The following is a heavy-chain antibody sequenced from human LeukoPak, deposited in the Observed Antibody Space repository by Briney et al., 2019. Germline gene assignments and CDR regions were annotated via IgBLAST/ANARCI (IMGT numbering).Heavy chain of an antibody. Sequence: PSETLSLTCTVSGGSISSYYWSWIRQPPGKGLEWIGYIYYSGSTNYNPSLKSRVTISVDTSKNQFSLKLSSVTAADTAVYYCARRAVGMYYYYGMDVWGQGTTVTVSS. CDR2: IYYSGST. CDR1: GGSISSYY. V-gene: IGHV4-59*08. J-gene: IGHJ6*02. CDR3: ARRAVGMYYYYGMDV.